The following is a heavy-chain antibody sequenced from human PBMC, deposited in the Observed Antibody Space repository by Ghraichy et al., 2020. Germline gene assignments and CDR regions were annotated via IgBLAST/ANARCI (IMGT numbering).Heavy chain of an antibody. V-gene: IGHV3-9*01. CDR3: AKDVFAVVGTWASYFVD. J-gene: IGHJ4*02. D-gene: IGHD1/OR15-1a*01. Sequence: GGSLRLSCAASGFTFDDYAMNWVRQAPGKGLEWVSGISCNSGSIAYADSMKGRFVISRDNAKNSLFLLMRSLTAEDTAVYYCAKDVFAVVGTWASYFVDGGVRTLVIVSS. CDR2: ISCNSGSI. CDR1: GFTFDDYA.